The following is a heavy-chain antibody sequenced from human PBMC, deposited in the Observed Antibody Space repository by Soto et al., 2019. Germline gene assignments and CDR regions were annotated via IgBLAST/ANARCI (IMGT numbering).Heavy chain of an antibody. CDR1: GFTLSGYA. CDR2: ISDDGSSK. V-gene: IGHV3-30*18. Sequence: QVQLVESGGGAVHPGTSLRLSCAASGFTLSGYAMHWVRQAPGKGLEWVAVISDDGSSKYYADSVKGRFTVSRDNSRNSVYLQMNSLRAEDTAVYYCAKVREDLVLMVALDYWGQGTLVAVSS. D-gene: IGHD2-8*01. J-gene: IGHJ4*02. CDR3: AKVREDLVLMVALDY.